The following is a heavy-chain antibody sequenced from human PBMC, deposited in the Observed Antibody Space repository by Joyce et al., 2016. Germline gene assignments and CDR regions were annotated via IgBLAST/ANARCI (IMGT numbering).Heavy chain of an antibody. Sequence: EVQLVESGGNLIQPGGSLRLSCAASGFTVGSSYMSWVRQAPGKGLGWVSTIYSGGPTYYADFVKGRFTISRDKSKKMLYLQMNSLRPEDTAVYYCARASQYYSSLKTYSAYWYFDLWGRGTLVAVSS. D-gene: IGHD3-10*01. CDR1: GFTVGSSY. CDR3: ARASQYYSSLKTYSAYWYFDL. V-gene: IGHV3-53*01. CDR2: IYSGGPT. J-gene: IGHJ2*01.